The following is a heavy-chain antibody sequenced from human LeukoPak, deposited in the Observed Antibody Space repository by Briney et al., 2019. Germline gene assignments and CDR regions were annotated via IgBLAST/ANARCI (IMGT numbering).Heavy chain of an antibody. V-gene: IGHV4-39*01. D-gene: IGHD2-2*01. Sequence: PSETLSLTCTVSGDSFSSNSYYWAWIRQPPGKGLECIGGIQYSGSTYFNPSLKSRVTISIDTSKSQISLNLISVTAADTAVYYCARQYQLKNWFDPWGQGTLVTVSS. CDR3: ARQYQLKNWFDP. CDR2: IQYSGST. CDR1: GDSFSSNSYY. J-gene: IGHJ5*02.